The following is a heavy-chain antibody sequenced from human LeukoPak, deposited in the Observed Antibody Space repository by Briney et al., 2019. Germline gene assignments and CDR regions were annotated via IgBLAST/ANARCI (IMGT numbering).Heavy chain of an antibody. CDR3: ARVGDPGYCSSTSCFSFDS. J-gene: IGHJ4*02. V-gene: IGHV4-59*01. CDR1: GVSISSYY. D-gene: IGHD2-2*03. Sequence: PSETLSLTCTVSGVSISSYYWSWIRQPPGKGLEWIGYIYYSGNTNYNPSLKSRVTISVDTSKNQLSLKLSSVTAADTAVYYCARVGDPGYCSSTSCFSFDSWGQGILVTVSS. CDR2: IYYSGNT.